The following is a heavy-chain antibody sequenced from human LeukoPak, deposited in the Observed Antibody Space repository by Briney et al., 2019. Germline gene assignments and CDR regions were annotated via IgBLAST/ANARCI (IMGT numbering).Heavy chain of an antibody. D-gene: IGHD4-4*01. CDR2: INPSGGST. J-gene: IGHJ6*02. CDR1: GYTFTSHY. V-gene: IGHV1-46*01. Sequence: ASVKVSCKASGYTFTSHYMHWVRQAPGQGLEWMGIINPSGGSTSYAQKFQGRVTMTRDTSTSTVYMELSSLRSEDTAVYYCARDDSNYDYYYGMDVWGQGTTVTVSS. CDR3: ARDDSNYDYYYGMDV.